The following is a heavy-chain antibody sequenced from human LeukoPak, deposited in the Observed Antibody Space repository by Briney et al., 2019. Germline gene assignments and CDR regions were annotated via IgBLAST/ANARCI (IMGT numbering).Heavy chain of an antibody. V-gene: IGHV3-21*06. CDR3: ARDTLITRFDY. Sequence: GGSLRLSCAASGLTFSSYNMNWVRQAPGKGLEWVSSISRSSTYISYADSVKGRFTISRDNAQSSLYLQMNILRPEDTAVYYCARDTLITRFDYWGQGALVTVSS. CDR1: GLTFSSYN. CDR2: ISRSSTYI. D-gene: IGHD3-10*01. J-gene: IGHJ4*02.